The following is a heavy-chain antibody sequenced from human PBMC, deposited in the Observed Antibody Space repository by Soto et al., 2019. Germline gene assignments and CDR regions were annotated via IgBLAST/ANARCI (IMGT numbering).Heavy chain of an antibody. Sequence: SETLSLTCAVSGGSISSGGHSWSWIRQPPGKGLEWIGYIYHSGSTYYNPSLKSRVTISVDRSKNQFSLKLSSVTAADTAVYYCARERRSGWYTIYDYWGQGTLVTVSS. CDR3: ARERRSGWYTIYDY. J-gene: IGHJ4*02. D-gene: IGHD6-19*01. CDR1: GGSISSGGHS. V-gene: IGHV4-30-2*01. CDR2: IYHSGST.